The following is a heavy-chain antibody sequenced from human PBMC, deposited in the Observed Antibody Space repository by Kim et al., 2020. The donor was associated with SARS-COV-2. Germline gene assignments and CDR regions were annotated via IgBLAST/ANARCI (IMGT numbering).Heavy chain of an antibody. CDR3: STGDYGGFDA. D-gene: IGHD4-17*01. J-gene: IGHJ4*02. V-gene: IGHV3-30*03. CDR1: GCTFRNYG. Sequence: GGSLRLSCAASGCTFRNYGMHWGRQAQGKGLEWVTVISYDGSNENYADSVKGSLTMSRDTSKNILYLHMNSLGPVETAVEYCSTGDYGGFDAWGE. CDR2: ISYDGSNE.